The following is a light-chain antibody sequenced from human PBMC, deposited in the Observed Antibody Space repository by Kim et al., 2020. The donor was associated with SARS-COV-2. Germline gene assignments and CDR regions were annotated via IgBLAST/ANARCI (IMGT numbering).Light chain of an antibody. V-gene: IGKV1-5*03. CDR3: QQYSTYRQHS. CDR1: QSISND. Sequence: ASVGDRVTITGRASQSISNDLAWYQQKPGKAPKLLIYKASSLESGVPSRFSGSGSGTEFTLTISSLQPDDFATYYCQQYSTYRQHSFGQGTKLEI. CDR2: KAS. J-gene: IGKJ2*03.